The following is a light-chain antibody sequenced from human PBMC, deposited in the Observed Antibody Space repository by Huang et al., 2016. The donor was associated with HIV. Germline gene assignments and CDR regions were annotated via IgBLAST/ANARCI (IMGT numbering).Light chain of an antibody. CDR1: QSVSSSY. J-gene: IGKJ4*01. V-gene: IGKV3-20*01. CDR2: GAS. Sequence: SLSPGDRATLSCRASQSVSSSYLAWYQQKPGQAPRLLIYGASSRATDIPDRFSGSGSGTDFTLTISRLEPEDFAVYYCQQYGRSLTFGGGTKVEIK. CDR3: QQYGRSLT.